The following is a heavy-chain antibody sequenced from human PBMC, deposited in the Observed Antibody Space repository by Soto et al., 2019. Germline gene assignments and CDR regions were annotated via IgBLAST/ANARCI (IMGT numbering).Heavy chain of an antibody. CDR1: GGSFSGYY. V-gene: IGHV4-34*01. J-gene: IGHJ6*02. CDR2: INHSGST. CDR3: ARVRGFLEWRSYYYYGMDV. D-gene: IGHD3-3*01. Sequence: QVQLQQWGAGLLKPSETLSLTCAVYGGSFSGYYWSWIRQPPGKGLEWIGKINHSGSTNYNPSLKSRVTISVDTSKNQFSLKLSSVTAADTAVYYCARVRGFLEWRSYYYYGMDVWGQGTTVTVSS.